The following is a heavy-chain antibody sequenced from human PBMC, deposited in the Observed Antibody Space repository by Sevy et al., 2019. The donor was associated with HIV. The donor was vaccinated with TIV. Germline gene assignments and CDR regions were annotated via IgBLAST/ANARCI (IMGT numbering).Heavy chain of an antibody. Sequence: ASVKVSCKASGGTFSSYAISWVRQAPGQGLEWMGGIIPIFGTANYSQKFQGRVTITADESTSTAYMELSSLISEDTAVYYCARVGAYCSSTSCQYRRSYYYYGMDVWGQGTTVTVSS. V-gene: IGHV1-69*13. D-gene: IGHD2-2*01. CDR1: GGTFSSYA. CDR2: IIPIFGTA. J-gene: IGHJ6*02. CDR3: ARVGAYCSSTSCQYRRSYYYYGMDV.